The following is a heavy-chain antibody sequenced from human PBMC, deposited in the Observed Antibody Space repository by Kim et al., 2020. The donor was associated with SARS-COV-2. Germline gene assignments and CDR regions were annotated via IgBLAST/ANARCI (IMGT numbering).Heavy chain of an antibody. J-gene: IGHJ4*02. Sequence: GNTNYHPSLKSRVTISVDTSKNQFSLNLTSVTAADTAVYYCATYSGTYYYNWGQGTLVTVSS. CDR2: GNT. CDR3: ATYSGTYYYN. V-gene: IGHV4-59*01. D-gene: IGHD3-22*01.